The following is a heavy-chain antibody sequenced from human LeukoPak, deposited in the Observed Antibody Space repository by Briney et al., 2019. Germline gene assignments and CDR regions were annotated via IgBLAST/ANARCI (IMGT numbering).Heavy chain of an antibody. CDR1: GYTFTSYH. CDR2: ISPSGGST. Sequence: ASVRVSCKASGYTFTSYHMHWVRQAPGQGLEWLGIISPSGGSTSYAQKFQGRVTMSRDMSTSTVYMEVNSLRSEDMAVYYCARGLDSSSSHLNWFDPWGQGTLVTVSS. CDR3: ARGLDSSSSHLNWFDP. J-gene: IGHJ5*02. V-gene: IGHV1-46*01. D-gene: IGHD6-6*01.